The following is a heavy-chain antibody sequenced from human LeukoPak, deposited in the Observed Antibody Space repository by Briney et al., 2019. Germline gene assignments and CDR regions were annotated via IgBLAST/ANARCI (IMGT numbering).Heavy chain of an antibody. Sequence: SETLSLTCAVYGSSFSGYYWSWIRQPPGKGLEWIGEINHSGSTNYNPSLKSRVTISVDTSKNQFSLKLSSVTAADTAVYYCARVCSFYSGYYPPYYYYYMDVWGKGTTVTVSS. D-gene: IGHD3-22*01. CDR2: INHSGST. V-gene: IGHV4-34*01. CDR3: ARVCSFYSGYYPPYYYYYMDV. CDR1: GSSFSGYY. J-gene: IGHJ6*03.